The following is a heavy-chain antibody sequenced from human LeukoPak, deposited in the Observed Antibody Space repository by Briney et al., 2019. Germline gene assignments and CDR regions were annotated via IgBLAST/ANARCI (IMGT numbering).Heavy chain of an antibody. J-gene: IGHJ4*02. D-gene: IGHD6-13*01. CDR1: GFTFSSYA. CDR2: ISYDGSNK. V-gene: IGHV3-30-3*01. CDR3: ARGGYSSSWYHFDY. Sequence: PGGSLRLSCAASGFTFSSYAMHWVRQAPGKGLEWVAVISYDGSNKYYADSVKGRFTISRDNSKNTLYLQMNSLRAEDTAVYYCARGGYSSSWYHFDYWGQGTLVTVSS.